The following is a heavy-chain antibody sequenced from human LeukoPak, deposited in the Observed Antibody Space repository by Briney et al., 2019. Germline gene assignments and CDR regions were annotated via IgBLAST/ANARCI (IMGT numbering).Heavy chain of an antibody. D-gene: IGHD6-13*01. CDR2: IKQDGSEK. CDR3: ARGCPPSIAAAGTCFDY. V-gene: IGHV3-7*01. J-gene: IGHJ4*02. CDR1: GFTFSSYW. Sequence: GGSLRLSCAASGFTFSSYWMSWVRQAPGKGLEWVANIKQDGSEKYYVDSVKGRFTISRDNAKNSLYLQMNSLRAEDTAVYYCARGCPPSIAAAGTCFDYWGQGTLVTVSS.